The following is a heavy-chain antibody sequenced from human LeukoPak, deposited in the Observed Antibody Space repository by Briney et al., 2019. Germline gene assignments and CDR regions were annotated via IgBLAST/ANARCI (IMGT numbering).Heavy chain of an antibody. D-gene: IGHD4-17*01. CDR3: ARAVAYGDYGAYGMDV. V-gene: IGHV3-69-1*01. CDR1: GFPFSNYW. CDR2: ITSSSYI. J-gene: IGHJ6*02. Sequence: KAGGSLRLSCAASGFPFSNYWMHWVRQAPGKGLEWVSSITSSSYIYYADSLKGRFTISRDNSKNTLYLQMNSLRAEDTAVYYCARAVAYGDYGAYGMDVWGQGTTVTVSS.